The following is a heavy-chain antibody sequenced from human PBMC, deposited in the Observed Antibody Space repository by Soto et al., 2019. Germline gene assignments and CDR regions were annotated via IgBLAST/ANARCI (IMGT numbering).Heavy chain of an antibody. V-gene: IGHV4-30-4*01. Sequence: QVQLQESGPGLVKPSQTLSLTCTVSGGSISSGDYYWSWIRQPPGKGLEWIGYIYYSGSTYYNPSLKSRVTISVDTSKNQFSLKLSSVTAADTAVYYCASAKLERRSKSYYFDYWGQGTLVTVSS. CDR3: ASAKLERRSKSYYFDY. D-gene: IGHD1-1*01. CDR1: GGSISSGDYY. CDR2: IYYSGST. J-gene: IGHJ4*02.